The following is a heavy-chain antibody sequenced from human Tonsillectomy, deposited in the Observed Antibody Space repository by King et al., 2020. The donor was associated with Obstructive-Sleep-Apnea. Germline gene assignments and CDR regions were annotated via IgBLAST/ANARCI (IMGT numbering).Heavy chain of an antibody. CDR3: ARLSSVAYYPTS. Sequence: VQLQESGPGLVKPSETLSLTCTVSGDSITNYYWSWIRQPPGQGLEWIGYIYYTESTTYNPSLRSRVSISVDTSTNRISLKLSSVTAADTAVYYCARLSSVAYYPTSWGQGTLVTVSS. D-gene: IGHD3-16*01. V-gene: IGHV4-59*08. J-gene: IGHJ4*02. CDR2: IYYTEST. CDR1: GDSITNYY.